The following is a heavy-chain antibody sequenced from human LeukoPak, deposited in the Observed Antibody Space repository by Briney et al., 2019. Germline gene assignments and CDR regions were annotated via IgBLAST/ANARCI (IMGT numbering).Heavy chain of an antibody. CDR2: IYSGGST. CDR1: EFIVSANY. Sequence: GGSLRLSCAASEFIVSANYMSWVRQAPGKGLEWVSLIYSGGSTYYADSVKGRFTISRDNSKNTLYLQMNSLRAEDTAVYYCARTAYGSGSYFFDYWGQGTLVTVSS. J-gene: IGHJ4*02. D-gene: IGHD3-10*01. CDR3: ARTAYGSGSYFFDY. V-gene: IGHV3-53*01.